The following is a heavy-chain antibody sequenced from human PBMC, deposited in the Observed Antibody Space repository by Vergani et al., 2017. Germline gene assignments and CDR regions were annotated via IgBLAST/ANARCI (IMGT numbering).Heavy chain of an antibody. CDR1: GYSFTNYW. J-gene: IGHJ4*02. V-gene: IGHV5-51*01. CDR3: ARLYGRDSSGSKYFDY. CDR2: IHPADSDT. Sequence: EVQLVQSGAEVKKPGESLKISRQIYGYSFTNYWIGWVRQMPGKGLEWMGIIHPADSDTRYSPSFQGQVTISVDKSISTAYLQRSSLRASDSAMYYCARLYGRDSSGSKYFDYWGQGTLVTVSS. D-gene: IGHD3-22*01.